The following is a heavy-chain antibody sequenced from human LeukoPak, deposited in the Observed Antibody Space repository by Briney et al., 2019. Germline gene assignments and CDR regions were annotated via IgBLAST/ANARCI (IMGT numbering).Heavy chain of an antibody. CDR3: AMYDFWSGYPYYYGMDV. CDR2: ISSSGSTI. CDR1: GFTFSDYY. V-gene: IGHV3-11*01. D-gene: IGHD3-3*01. J-gene: IGHJ6*02. Sequence: GGSLRLSCAASGFTFSDYYMSWIRQAPGKGLEWVSYISSSGSTIYYADSVKGRFTISRDNAKNSLYLQMNNLRAEDTAVYYCAMYDFWSGYPYYYGMDVWGQGTTVTVSS.